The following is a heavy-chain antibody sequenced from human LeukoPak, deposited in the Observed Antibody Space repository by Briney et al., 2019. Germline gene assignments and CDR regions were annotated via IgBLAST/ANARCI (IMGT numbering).Heavy chain of an antibody. CDR3: AKVLVVSASSGAFDI. CDR2: ISWNGGVI. D-gene: IGHD2-15*01. J-gene: IGHJ3*02. V-gene: IGHV3-9*03. Sequence: GGSLRLSXAASGFTFGDYAMHWVRQAPGKGLEWVSGISWNGGVIGYGDSAKGRFTISRDNAKDSLYLEMNSLRAEDMALYFSAKVLVVSASSGAFDIWGQGTMVIVSS. CDR1: GFTFGDYA.